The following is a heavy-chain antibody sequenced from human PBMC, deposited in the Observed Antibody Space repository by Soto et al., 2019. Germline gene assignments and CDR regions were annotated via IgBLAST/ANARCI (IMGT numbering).Heavy chain of an antibody. CDR3: ARHRGDSSGYYLWFDP. CDR1: GYSFTSYW. V-gene: IGHV5-10-1*01. Sequence: GESLKISCKGSGYSFTSYWISWVRQMPGKGLEWMGRIDPSDSYTNYSPSFQGHVTISADKSISTAYLQWSSLKASDTAMYYCARHRGDSSGYYLWFDPWGQGTLVTVSS. CDR2: IDPSDSYT. D-gene: IGHD3-22*01. J-gene: IGHJ5*02.